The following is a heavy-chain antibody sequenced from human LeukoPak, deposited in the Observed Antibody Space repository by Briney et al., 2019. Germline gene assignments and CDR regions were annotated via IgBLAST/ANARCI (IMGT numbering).Heavy chain of an antibody. CDR1: GFTFSSYA. CDR3: AKDRSHYYDSSGYYGAFDI. D-gene: IGHD3-22*01. V-gene: IGHV3-23*01. J-gene: IGHJ3*02. CDR2: ISGSGGST. Sequence: PGGSLRLSCAASGFTFSSYAMSWVRQAPGKGLERVSAISGSGGSTYYADSVKGRFTISRDNSKNTLYLQMNSLRAEDTAVYYCAKDRSHYYDSSGYYGAFDIWGQGTMVTVSS.